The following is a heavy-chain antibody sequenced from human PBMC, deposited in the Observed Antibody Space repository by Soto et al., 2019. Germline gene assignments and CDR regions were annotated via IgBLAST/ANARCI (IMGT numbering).Heavy chain of an antibody. V-gene: IGHV4-59*01. CDR1: GGSISSYY. D-gene: IGHD4-17*01. CDR2: IYYSGST. J-gene: IGHJ5*02. Sequence: SETLSLTCTVSGGSISSYYWSWIRQPPGKGLEWIGYIYYSGSTNYNPSLKSRVTISVDTSKNQFSLKLSSVTAADTAVYYCARLYGDYPSWFDPWGQGTLVTV. CDR3: ARLYGDYPSWFDP.